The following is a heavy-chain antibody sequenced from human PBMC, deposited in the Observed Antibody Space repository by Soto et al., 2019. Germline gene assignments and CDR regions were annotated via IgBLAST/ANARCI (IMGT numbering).Heavy chain of an antibody. CDR1: GLIFSDYY. CDR2: ISSSGSNK. CDR3: RTKWLE. J-gene: IGHJ4*02. D-gene: IGHD6-19*01. V-gene: IGHV3-11*01. Sequence: PVGSLRLSCAVSGLIFSDYYMSWIRQAPGKGLECVAYISSSGSNKFYADSVKGRFTISRDNAKKSLYLQMNSLRAEDTAVYYCRTKWLEWGQGNLVTVSS.